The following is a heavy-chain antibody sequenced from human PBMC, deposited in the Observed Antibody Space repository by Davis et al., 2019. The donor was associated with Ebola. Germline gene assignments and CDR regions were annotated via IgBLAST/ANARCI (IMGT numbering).Heavy chain of an antibody. V-gene: IGHV4-39*01. CDR2: IYYSGST. J-gene: IGHJ4*02. D-gene: IGHD3-22*01. CDR3: ASFITYYYDGNTYSSPYYFDY. Sequence: SETLSLTCTVSGGSISSSSYYWGWIRQPPGKGLEWIGSIYYSGSTSYNPSLKRRFTISVDTSKNQFSLKLSSVTAADTAVYYCASFITYYYDGNTYSSPYYFDYWGQGTLVTVSS. CDR1: GGSISSSSYY.